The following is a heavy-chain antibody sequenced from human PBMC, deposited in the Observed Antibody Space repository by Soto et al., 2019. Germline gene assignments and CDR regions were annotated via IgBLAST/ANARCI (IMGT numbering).Heavy chain of an antibody. J-gene: IGHJ4*02. CDR2: IRHDGRDA. CDR3: GKDREYFGQFDS. D-gene: IGHD3-9*01. CDR1: GFIFSGFG. Sequence: QVQLVESGGGVVQPGRSLRLSCAASGFIFSGFGMHWVRQAPGKGLEWVAVIRHDGRDAYYAESVKGRFTVSRDNMKNTMELQMSSLRPEDTAVDYCGKDREYFGQFDSWGQGTLVTVSS. V-gene: IGHV3-30*18.